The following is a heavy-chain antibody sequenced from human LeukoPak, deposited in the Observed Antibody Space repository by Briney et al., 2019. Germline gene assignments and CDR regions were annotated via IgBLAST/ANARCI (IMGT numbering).Heavy chain of an antibody. CDR1: GYTFPCYY. J-gene: IGHJ4*02. D-gene: IGHD3-10*01. V-gene: IGHV1-2*02. CDR3: ARNLEGDHYGSGNYPK. Sequence: ASIQVSCQASGYTFPCYYIHWLGQAPAQGLDWMGFINPNSGGTNYAQKFQGRVTMTRDTSISTAYMELSSLASDDTAVYYCARNLEGDHYGSGNYPKWGQGTLSTVSS. CDR2: INPNSGGT.